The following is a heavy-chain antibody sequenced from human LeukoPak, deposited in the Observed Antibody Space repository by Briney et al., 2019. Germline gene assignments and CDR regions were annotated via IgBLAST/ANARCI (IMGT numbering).Heavy chain of an antibody. D-gene: IGHD7-27*01. J-gene: IGHJ4*02. CDR3: AKDTTGEFGPDY. CDR2: IWFDGSNE. CDR1: GFTFSTYG. Sequence: GGSLRLSCSASGFTFSTYGMHWVRQAPGKGLEWLAVIWFDGSNEYHADSVKGRFTISRDNSKNTLYLQMNSLRAEDTAGYYCAKDTTGEFGPDYWGQGTLVTVSS. V-gene: IGHV3-33*06.